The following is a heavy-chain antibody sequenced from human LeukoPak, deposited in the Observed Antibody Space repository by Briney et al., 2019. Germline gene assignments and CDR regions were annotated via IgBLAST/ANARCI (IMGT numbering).Heavy chain of an antibody. J-gene: IGHJ5*02. D-gene: IGHD3-9*01. CDR3: ATITTYYDILTGYYTNWFDP. V-gene: IGHV5-51*01. CDR2: IYRGDSDT. Sequence: GESLKISCKGSGYSFTSYWIGWVRQMPGKGLEWMGIIYRGDSDTRYSPSFQGQVTTSADKSISTAYLQWSSLKASDTAMYYCATITTYYDILTGYYTNWFDPWGQGTLVTVSS. CDR1: GYSFTSYW.